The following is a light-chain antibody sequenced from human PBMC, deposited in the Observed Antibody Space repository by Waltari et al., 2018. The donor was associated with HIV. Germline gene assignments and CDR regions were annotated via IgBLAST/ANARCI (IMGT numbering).Light chain of an antibody. J-gene: IGLJ3*02. CDR1: SSNIGSNV. V-gene: IGLV1-47*01. Sequence: QSVLTQPPSASGTPGQRVTISCSGSSSNIGSNVVSWYQQLPGTAPQLLIYKNVQRPAGVPDRFSGSKSGASASLAISGLRSEDEADYYCAAWDASLSAWVFGGGTRLTVL. CDR3: AAWDASLSAWV. CDR2: KNV.